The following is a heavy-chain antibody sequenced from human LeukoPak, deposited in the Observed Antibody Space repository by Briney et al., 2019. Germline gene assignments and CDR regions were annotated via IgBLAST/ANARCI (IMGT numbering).Heavy chain of an antibody. J-gene: IGHJ4*02. Sequence: GASVKVSCKASGGTFSSYAISWVRQAPGQGLEWMGRIIPILGIANYAQKFQGRVTITADKSTSTAYMELSSLRSEDTAVYYRAGERRWLQSPLDYWGQGTLVTVSS. CDR3: AGERRWLQSPLDY. CDR2: IIPILGIA. D-gene: IGHD5-24*01. CDR1: GGTFSSYA. V-gene: IGHV1-69*04.